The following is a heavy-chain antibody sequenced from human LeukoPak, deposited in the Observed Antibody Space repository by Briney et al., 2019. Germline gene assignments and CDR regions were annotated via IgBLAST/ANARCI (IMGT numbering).Heavy chain of an antibody. Sequence: SETLSLTCTVSGGSISSYYWSWIRQPAGKGLEWIGRIYTSGSTNYNPSLKSRVTMSVDTSKNQFSLKLSSVTAADTAVYYCARGSQPVGGSGSDFDYWGQGTLVTVSS. V-gene: IGHV4-4*07. CDR3: ARGSQPVGGSGSDFDY. CDR2: IYTSGST. D-gene: IGHD3-10*01. J-gene: IGHJ4*02. CDR1: GGSISSYY.